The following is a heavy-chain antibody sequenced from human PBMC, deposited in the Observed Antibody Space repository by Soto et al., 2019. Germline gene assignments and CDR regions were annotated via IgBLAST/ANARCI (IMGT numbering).Heavy chain of an antibody. D-gene: IGHD3-16*01. CDR2: IIPIFGTA. CDR1: GGTFSSYA. J-gene: IGHJ6*02. CDR3: ARHLGGNHYYYGMDV. V-gene: IGHV1-69*12. Sequence: QVQLVQSGAEVKKPGSSVKVSCKASGGTFSSYAISWVRQAPGQGLEWMGGIIPIFGTADYAQKFQGRVTITADESTSTAYMDLNSLRSEDTAVYYCARHLGGNHYYYGMDVWGQGTTVTVSS.